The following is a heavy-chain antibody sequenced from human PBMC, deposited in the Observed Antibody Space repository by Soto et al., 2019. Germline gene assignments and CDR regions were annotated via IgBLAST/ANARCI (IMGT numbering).Heavy chain of an antibody. CDR1: GISLTNSGVG. CDR3: AQMDFDLYGMDV. J-gene: IGHJ6*02. D-gene: IGHD3-9*01. CDR2: IYWDDAK. Sequence: QITLTESGPTLVKPTQTLTLTCTFSGISLTNSGVGVSWIRQPPGKALEWLAVIYWDDAKHFSPSQKSRLTITKDTSKYQVVLTMTNMDSVDTATYFCAQMDFDLYGMDVWGQGTTVIVSS. V-gene: IGHV2-5*02.